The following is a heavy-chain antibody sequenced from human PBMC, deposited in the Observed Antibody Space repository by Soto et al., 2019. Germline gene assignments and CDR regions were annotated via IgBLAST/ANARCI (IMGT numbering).Heavy chain of an antibody. J-gene: IGHJ4*02. CDR1: GFSIRGDTSY. CDR3: AAPPAESSGWFNGFWVY. V-gene: IGHV4-39*01. CDR2: IYYSGTT. D-gene: IGHD6-19*01. Sequence: TVSHTWYASGFSIRGDTSYRCSILTPPGKGLEWIASIYYSGTTYFKPSLKSRVTLSVDTSKNQFSLRLSSVTPADTAIYYCAAPPAESSGWFNGFWVYWGPGMRVNGS.